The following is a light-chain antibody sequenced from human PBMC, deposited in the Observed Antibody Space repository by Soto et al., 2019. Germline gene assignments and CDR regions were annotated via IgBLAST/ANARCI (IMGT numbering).Light chain of an antibody. CDR3: LQDYSSPLT. V-gene: IGKV1-6*01. CDR1: QGIRND. CDR2: AAS. Sequence: AIPMTQSPSSLSASVGDVVTINCRASQGIRNDLGWYQQKPGKAPKIMIYAASSLQSGVPSRFSGSRSGTACTLTISSLQPEDVATYYCLQDYSSPLTLGQGTKVDIK. J-gene: IGKJ1*01.